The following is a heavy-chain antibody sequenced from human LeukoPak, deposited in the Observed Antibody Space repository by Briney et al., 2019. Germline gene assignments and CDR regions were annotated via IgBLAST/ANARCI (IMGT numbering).Heavy chain of an antibody. CDR1: GFTFDNYA. V-gene: IGHV3-23*01. J-gene: IGHJ4*02. CDR3: ARDLLYYGSGSSVDY. CDR2: ISGSGTNT. Sequence: GGSLRLSCAASGFTFDNYAMNWVRQAPGKGLEWVSGISGSGTNTYYADSVKGRFTISRDNSKNTLYLQMNSLRAEDTAVYYCARDLLYYGSGSSVDYWGQGTLVTVSS. D-gene: IGHD3-10*01.